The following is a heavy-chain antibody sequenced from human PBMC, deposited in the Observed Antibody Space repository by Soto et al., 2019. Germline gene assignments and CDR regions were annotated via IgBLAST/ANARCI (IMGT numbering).Heavy chain of an antibody. Sequence: QVQLLQSGAEGTKPGSSVKVSCKASGGTFSSYAISWVRQAPGQGLEWMGGIIPIFGTANYAQKLQGRVTSTADESTSTAYMELSIMISEDTAVYYCAIAGRRSWNYPFDYWGQGTLVTVSS. CDR3: AIAGRRSWNYPFDY. D-gene: IGHD1-7*01. CDR1: GGTFSSYA. V-gene: IGHV1-69*01. CDR2: IIPIFGTA. J-gene: IGHJ4*02.